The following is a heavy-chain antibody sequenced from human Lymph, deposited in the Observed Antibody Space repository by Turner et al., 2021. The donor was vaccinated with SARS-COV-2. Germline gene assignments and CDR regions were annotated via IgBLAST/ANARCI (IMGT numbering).Heavy chain of an antibody. D-gene: IGHD2-2*01. Sequence: QVQLVQSGAEVQKPGSSVKVPCKAFGGTFSSYAITGVRQAPGQGLEGMGGIIPILAIANYAQKYQGRVTITADKSTSTAYMELSSLRSEDTAVYYCARDSPYCSSTSCYDPWGQGTLVTVSS. CDR2: IIPILAIA. CDR3: ARDSPYCSSTSCYDP. J-gene: IGHJ5*02. V-gene: IGHV1-69*10. CDR1: GGTFSSYA.